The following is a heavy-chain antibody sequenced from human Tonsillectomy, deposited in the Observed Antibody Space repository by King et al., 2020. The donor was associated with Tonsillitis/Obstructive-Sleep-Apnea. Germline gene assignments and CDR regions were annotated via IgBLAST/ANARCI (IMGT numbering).Heavy chain of an antibody. D-gene: IGHD3-3*01. V-gene: IGHV1-8*01. Sequence: VQLVESGAEVKKPGASVKVSCKASGYTFTSYDINWVRQATGQXLEWMGWMXPNSGNTSYAQXFXGRVTMXRNTSIXTAYMELSSXRSEDTXAYYCARVEXRXXIFGXVXIPVGFDPWGQGXLXTVSS. CDR3: ARVEXRXXIFGXVXIPVGFDP. CDR2: MXPNSGNT. J-gene: IGHJ5*02. CDR1: GYTFTSYD.